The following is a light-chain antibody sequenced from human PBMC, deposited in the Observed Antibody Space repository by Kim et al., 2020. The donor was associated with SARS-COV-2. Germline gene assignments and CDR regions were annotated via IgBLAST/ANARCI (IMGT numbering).Light chain of an antibody. V-gene: IGKV1-8*01. CDR3: QQYYSYPWT. CDR1: QGISRY. Sequence: ASTGDRVNITCRASQGISRYLAWYQQKPGKAPKLLIYAASTLQSGVPSRFSGSGSGTDFTLTISCLQSEDFATYYCQQYYSYPWTFGQGTKVDIK. CDR2: AAS. J-gene: IGKJ1*01.